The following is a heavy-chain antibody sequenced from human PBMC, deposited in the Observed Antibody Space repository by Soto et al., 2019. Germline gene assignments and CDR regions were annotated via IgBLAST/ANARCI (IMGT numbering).Heavy chain of an antibody. D-gene: IGHD5-18*01. CDR1: GFIFSNYA. Sequence: GGSLRLSCAASGFIFSNYAMTWVRQAPGKGLEWVSSVGSSGRNTYYSDSVKGRFTISRDNSKNSLYLQMNSLRAEDTAVYYCARDYSSYGPFDYWGQGTLVTVSS. CDR2: VGSSGRNT. J-gene: IGHJ4*02. CDR3: ARDYSSYGPFDY. V-gene: IGHV3-23*01.